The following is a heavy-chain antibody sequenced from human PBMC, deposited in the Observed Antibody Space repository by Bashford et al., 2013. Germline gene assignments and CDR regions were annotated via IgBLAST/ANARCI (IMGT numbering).Heavy chain of an antibody. Sequence: SETLSLTCTVSGGSMSPYYWNWIRQSPGKGLEWIGHVYYSGSTYYNPSLKSRVTISVDTSKNQFSLKLSSVTAADTAVYYCARYLYGDYSSAARIFQHVGPGPPWPPSPQ. CDR1: GGSMSPYY. V-gene: IGHV4-59*12. J-gene: IGHJ1*01. CDR2: VYYSGST. CDR3: ARYLYGDYSSAARIFQH. D-gene: IGHD4-17*01.